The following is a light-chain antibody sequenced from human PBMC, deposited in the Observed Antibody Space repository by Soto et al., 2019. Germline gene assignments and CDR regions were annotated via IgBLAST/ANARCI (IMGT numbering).Light chain of an antibody. CDR3: QTWGTGIQV. V-gene: IGLV4-69*01. CDR1: SGHSSDA. CDR2: LNSDGSH. Sequence: QTVVTQSPSASASLGASVNLTCTLSSGHSSDAIAWHQQQAEKGPRFLMKLNSDGSHTKGDGIPGRFSGSSSGAERYLTISSLQSEDEADYYCQTWGTGIQVFGGGTKLTVL. J-gene: IGLJ2*01.